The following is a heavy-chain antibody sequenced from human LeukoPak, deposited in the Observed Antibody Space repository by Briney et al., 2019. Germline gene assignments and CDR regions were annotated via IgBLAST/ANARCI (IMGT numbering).Heavy chain of an antibody. Sequence: GGSLRLSCVASGFTVSSNYMSWVRQAPGKGLEGVSVIYSGGSTYYADSVKGRFTISRDNSKNMLYLQMYSLRAEDTAVYYCARGSYSRHYFDYWGQGTLVTVSS. CDR3: ARGSYSRHYFDY. V-gene: IGHV3-66*01. D-gene: IGHD1-26*01. CDR2: IYSGGST. J-gene: IGHJ4*02. CDR1: GFTVSSNY.